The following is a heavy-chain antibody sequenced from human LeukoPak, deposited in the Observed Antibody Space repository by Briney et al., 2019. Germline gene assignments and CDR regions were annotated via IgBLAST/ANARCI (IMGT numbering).Heavy chain of an antibody. D-gene: IGHD3-16*01. CDR1: GFTFSNFG. CDR3: AKDPSNASRTLDI. Sequence: PGGSLRLSCAASGFTFSNFGMHWVRQAPGKGPEWVAFIRSEGTNKYYLDSVEGRFTVSRDNSKNTLFLQMNSLRPEDTAIYYCAKDPSNASRTLDIWGQGTLVVVSA. CDR2: IRSEGTNK. V-gene: IGHV3-30*02. J-gene: IGHJ3*02.